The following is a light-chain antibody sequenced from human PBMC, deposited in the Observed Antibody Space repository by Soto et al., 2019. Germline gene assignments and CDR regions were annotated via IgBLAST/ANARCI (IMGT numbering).Light chain of an antibody. CDR1: QSVRSY. Sequence: EIVLTQSPATLSLSPGERATLSCRASQSVRSYLAWYQQKPGQAPRLLIYDASNRATGIPARFSGSGSGTDFTLTISSLEPEDFAVYYCQQHSSWPWTFGQGTKVDI. J-gene: IGKJ1*01. V-gene: IGKV3-11*01. CDR3: QQHSSWPWT. CDR2: DAS.